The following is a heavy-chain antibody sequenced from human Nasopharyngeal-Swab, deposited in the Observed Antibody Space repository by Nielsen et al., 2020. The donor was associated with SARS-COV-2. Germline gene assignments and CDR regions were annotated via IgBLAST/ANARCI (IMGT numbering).Heavy chain of an antibody. CDR1: GFTFSSYA. CDR2: ISGSGGSP. D-gene: IGHD3-22*01. V-gene: IGHV3-23*01. CDR3: AKGPEITMIVVVYPFDY. Sequence: GESLKISCAASGFTFSSYAMSWVRQAPGKGLEWVSAISGSGGSPYYADSVKGRFTISRDNSKNTLYLQMNSLRAEDTAVYYCAKGPEITMIVVVYPFDYWGQGTLVTVSS. J-gene: IGHJ4*02.